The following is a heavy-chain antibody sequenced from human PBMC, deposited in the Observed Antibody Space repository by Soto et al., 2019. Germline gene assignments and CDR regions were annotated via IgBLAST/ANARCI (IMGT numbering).Heavy chain of an antibody. CDR1: GGSVSSGSYY. D-gene: IGHD6-19*01. CDR2: IYYSGST. V-gene: IGHV4-61*01. J-gene: IGHJ4*02. Sequence: PSETLSLTCTVSGGSVSSGSYYWSRIRQPPGKGLEWIGYIYYSGSTNYNPSLKSRVTISVDTSKNQFSLKLSSVTAADTAVYYCARDSGWYYFDYWGQGTLVTVSS. CDR3: ARDSGWYYFDY.